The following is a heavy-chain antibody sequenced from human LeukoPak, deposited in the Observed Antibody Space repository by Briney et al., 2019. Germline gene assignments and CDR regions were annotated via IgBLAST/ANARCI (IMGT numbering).Heavy chain of an antibody. CDR2: INPNSGGT. J-gene: IGHJ4*02. Sequence: GASVKVSCKASGYTFTGYYMHWVRQAPGQGLEWMGWINPNSGGTNYAQKFQGRVTMTRDTSISTAYMELSRLRSDDTAVYYCARDLWGNIEMATPGYWGQGTLVTVSS. D-gene: IGHD5-24*01. V-gene: IGHV1-2*02. CDR1: GYTFTGYY. CDR3: ARDLWGNIEMATPGY.